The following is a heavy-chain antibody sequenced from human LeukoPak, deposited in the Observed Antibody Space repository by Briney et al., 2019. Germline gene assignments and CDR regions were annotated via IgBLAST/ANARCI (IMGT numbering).Heavy chain of an antibody. D-gene: IGHD6-13*01. CDR3: ARGAAAGTDYYYYGMDV. Sequence: GGCLRLSCAASGFTVSSNYMSWVRQAPGKGLEWVSVICGGGSTYYADSVKDRFTISRDNSKNTLYLQMNSLRAEDTAVYYCARGAAAGTDYYYYGMDVWGQGTTVTVSS. V-gene: IGHV3-53*01. CDR2: ICGGGST. J-gene: IGHJ6*02. CDR1: GFTVSSNY.